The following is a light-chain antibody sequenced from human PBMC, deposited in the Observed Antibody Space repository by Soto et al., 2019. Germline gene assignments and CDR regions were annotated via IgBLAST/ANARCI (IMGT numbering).Light chain of an antibody. J-gene: IGKJ2*01. CDR1: QSVSSY. CDR2: DAS. Sequence: EIVLTQSPATLSLSPGERATISCRASQSVSSYLAWYQQKPGQAPRLLIYDASNRATGIPARFSGSGSGTDFTLTISSPEPEDFAVYYCQQRSNWPAYTFGQGTKLEIK. CDR3: QQRSNWPAYT. V-gene: IGKV3-11*01.